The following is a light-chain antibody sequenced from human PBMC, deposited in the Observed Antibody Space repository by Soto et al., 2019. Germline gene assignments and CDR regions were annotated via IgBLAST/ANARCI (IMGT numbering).Light chain of an antibody. CDR3: QQYGSSPT. J-gene: IGKJ5*01. V-gene: IGKV3-20*01. Sequence: EIVLTQSPGTLSLSPGERATLSCRASQSVSTYLAWYQQKPGQAPRFLIYGPSTMASGTPDRFSGSGSGTDFTLPISKLEPEDFAVYYCQQYGSSPTFGQGTRLEIK. CDR1: QSVSTY. CDR2: GPS.